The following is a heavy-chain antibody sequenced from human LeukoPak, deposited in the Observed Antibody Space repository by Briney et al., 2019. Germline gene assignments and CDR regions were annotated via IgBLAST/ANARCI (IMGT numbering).Heavy chain of an antibody. J-gene: IGHJ3*02. V-gene: IGHV3-53*01. D-gene: IGHD3-22*01. CDR1: GLTFSSNY. Sequence: GGSLRLSCAGSGLTFSSNYMSWVRQAPGKGLYWVSVINSGSSTYYADSVKGRFTISRDNSKNTLYLQMNSLRAEDTAVYYCARGGDSSGSVRTAFDIWGHGTMVTVSS. CDR2: INSGSST. CDR3: ARGGDSSGSVRTAFDI.